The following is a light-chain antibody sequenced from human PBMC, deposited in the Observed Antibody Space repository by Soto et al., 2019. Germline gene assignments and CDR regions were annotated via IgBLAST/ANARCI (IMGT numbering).Light chain of an antibody. J-gene: IGKJ1*01. CDR2: GAS. V-gene: IGKV3-20*01. Sequence: EIVLTQSPGTLSLSPGERATLSCRASQSVSSSSIAWYQQKPGQAPRLLIYGASSRATGIPDRFSGSGSGTDFTLTISRLEPEDFAVYYCQQYGTSPPWTFGQGTKVEIK. CDR1: QSVSSSS. CDR3: QQYGTSPPWT.